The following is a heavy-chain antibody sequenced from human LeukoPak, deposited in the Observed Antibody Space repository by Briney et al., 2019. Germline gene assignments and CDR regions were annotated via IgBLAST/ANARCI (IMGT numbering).Heavy chain of an antibody. CDR2: VYYSGRT. D-gene: IGHD3-22*01. V-gene: IGHV4-59*08. CDR3: ARHMTVTYDAFDI. CDR1: GGSTTGYF. Sequence: SETLSLTCTVSGGSTTGYFWTWIRQPPGKGLEWIGYVYYSGRTSYNPSLKSRVTISVDTSKNQFSLKLSSVTAADTAVYHCARHMTVTYDAFDIWGQGTMVTVSS. J-gene: IGHJ3*02.